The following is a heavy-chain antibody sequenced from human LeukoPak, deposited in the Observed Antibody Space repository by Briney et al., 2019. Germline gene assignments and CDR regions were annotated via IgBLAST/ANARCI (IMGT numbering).Heavy chain of an antibody. CDR3: ARGVYIAAAQYAY. CDR2: IYYSGTT. J-gene: IGHJ4*02. V-gene: IGHV4-59*07. D-gene: IGHD6-13*01. Sequence: SDTLSLTCTVSGGSISSYYWSWVRQPPGKGLGWMGYIYYSGTTNYNPSLKSRVTISVDTSKNQFSLKLSSVTAADTAVYYCARGVYIAAAQYAYWGQGTLVTVSS. CDR1: GGSISSYY.